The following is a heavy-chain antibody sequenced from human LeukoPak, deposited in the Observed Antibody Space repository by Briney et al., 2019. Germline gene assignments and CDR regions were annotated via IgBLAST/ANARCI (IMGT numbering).Heavy chain of an antibody. CDR1: GNSISSYY. V-gene: IGHV4-4*07. J-gene: IGHJ4*02. D-gene: IGHD4-11*01. Sequence: PSETLSLTCTVSGNSISSYYWSWIRQPAGKGLEWIGRIYTSGSTNYNPSLKSRVTMSVNTSKNQFSLNLSSVTAADTAFYYCARETTGLARYFDYWGQGTLVTVSS. CDR3: ARETTGLARYFDY. CDR2: IYTSGST.